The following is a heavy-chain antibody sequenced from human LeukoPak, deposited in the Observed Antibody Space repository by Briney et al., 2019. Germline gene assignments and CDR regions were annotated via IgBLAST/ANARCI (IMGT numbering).Heavy chain of an antibody. CDR1: GFTFSSYS. Sequence: GGSLRLSCAASGFTFSSYSMNWVRQAPGKGLEWVSYISSSSSTIYYADSVKGRFTISRDNAKNSLYLQMNSLRAEDTTVYYCARGVCSSTSCYPQYAFDIWGQGTMVTVSS. CDR3: ARGVCSSTSCYPQYAFDI. CDR2: ISSSSSTI. D-gene: IGHD2-2*01. V-gene: IGHV3-48*01. J-gene: IGHJ3*02.